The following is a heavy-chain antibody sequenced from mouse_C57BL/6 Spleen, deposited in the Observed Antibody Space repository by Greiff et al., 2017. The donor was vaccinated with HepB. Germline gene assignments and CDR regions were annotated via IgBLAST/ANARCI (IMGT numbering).Heavy chain of an antibody. V-gene: IGHV1-55*01. CDR2: IYSGSGST. J-gene: IGHJ4*01. CDR1: GYTFTSYW. Sequence: QVQLQQPGAELVKPGASVKMSCKASGYTFTSYWITWVKQRPGQGLEWIGDIYSGSGSTNYNEKFKSKATLTVDTSSSTAYMQLSSLTSADSAVYYCARSSPHRYYAMDYWGQGTSVTVSS. CDR3: ARSSPHRYYAMDY.